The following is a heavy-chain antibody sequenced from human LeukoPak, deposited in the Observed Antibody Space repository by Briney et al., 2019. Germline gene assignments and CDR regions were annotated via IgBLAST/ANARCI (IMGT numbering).Heavy chain of an antibody. Sequence: SETLSLTCSVSGDSISNYYWSWIRQPPGKGLEWIGYIYYSGSTNYSPSLKSRVSISVDTSKNQFSLKLSSVTAADTAVYYCARSLDWNYGAYYYYYMDVWGKGTTVTVSS. D-gene: IGHD1-7*01. CDR2: IYYSGST. CDR1: GDSISNYY. J-gene: IGHJ6*03. V-gene: IGHV4-59*08. CDR3: ARSLDWNYGAYYYYYMDV.